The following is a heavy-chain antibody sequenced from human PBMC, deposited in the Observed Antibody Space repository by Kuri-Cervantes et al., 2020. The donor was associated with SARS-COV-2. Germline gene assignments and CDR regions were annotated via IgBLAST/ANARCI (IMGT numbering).Heavy chain of an antibody. Sequence: GGSLRLSCAASGFTVSDYYMTWVRQAPGKGLEWVSVIYVHRTEYADSVKGRFTISRDNSNNTVYLQMNSLRAEDAAVCYCARGRYTNSWYYFDYWGQGTLVTVSS. CDR1: GFTVSDYY. V-gene: IGHV3-53*01. CDR2: IYVHRT. D-gene: IGHD6-13*01. J-gene: IGHJ4*02. CDR3: ARGRYTNSWYYFDY.